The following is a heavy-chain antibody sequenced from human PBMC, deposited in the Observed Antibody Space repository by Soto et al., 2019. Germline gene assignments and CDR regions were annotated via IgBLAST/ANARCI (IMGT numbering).Heavy chain of an antibody. CDR1: GFKFSNYA. D-gene: IGHD3-16*01. Sequence: GGSLRLSCAASGFKFSNYAMSWVRQAPGKGLEWVSLISATGGGTYYADSVKGRFTISRDNSHNTLYLQVHSLTAEDTAVYYCAKDRRAGGNSAFYFDFWGQGAQGTVSS. CDR3: AKDRRAGGNSAFYFDF. CDR2: ISATGGGT. J-gene: IGHJ4*02. V-gene: IGHV3-23*01.